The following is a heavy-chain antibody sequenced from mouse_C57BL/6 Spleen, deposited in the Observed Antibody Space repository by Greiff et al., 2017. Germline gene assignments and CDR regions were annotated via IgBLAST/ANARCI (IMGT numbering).Heavy chain of an antibody. V-gene: IGHV1-19*01. CDR3: ARATVVANWYFDD. Sequence: EVQLQQSGPVLVKPGASVKMSCKASGYTFTDYYMNWVKQSHGKSLEWIGVINPYNGGTSYNQKFKGKATLTVDKSSSTAYMALNSLTSEDSAVYYGARATVVANWYFDDWGTGTTVTVSS. CDR2: INPYNGGT. CDR1: GYTFTDYY. D-gene: IGHD1-1*01. J-gene: IGHJ1*03.